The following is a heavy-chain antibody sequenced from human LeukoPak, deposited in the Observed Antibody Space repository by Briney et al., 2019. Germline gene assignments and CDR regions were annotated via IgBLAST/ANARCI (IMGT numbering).Heavy chain of an antibody. D-gene: IGHD3-10*01. CDR2: ISSSGSTI. CDR1: GFTFSDYY. Sequence: GGSLRLSCAAPGFTFSDYYMSWIRQAPGKGLEWVSYISSSGSTIYYADSVKGRFTISRDSAKNSLYLQMNSLRAEDTAVYYCARVMVRGEFDYWGQGTLVTVSS. CDR3: ARVMVRGEFDY. J-gene: IGHJ4*02. V-gene: IGHV3-11*01.